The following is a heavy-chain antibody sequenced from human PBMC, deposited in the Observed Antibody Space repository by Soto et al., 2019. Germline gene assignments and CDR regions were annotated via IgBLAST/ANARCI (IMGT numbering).Heavy chain of an antibody. CDR3: AHYSSGRASDI. D-gene: IGHD6-19*01. V-gene: IGHV4-30-4*01. CDR1: GGSISSGDYY. Sequence: PSETLSLTCTVSGGSISSGDYYWSWIRQPPGKGLEWIGYIYYSGSTYYNPSLKSRVTISVDTSKNQFSLKLSSVTAADTAVYCCAHYSSGRASDIWGQGTMVTV. J-gene: IGHJ3*02. CDR2: IYYSGST.